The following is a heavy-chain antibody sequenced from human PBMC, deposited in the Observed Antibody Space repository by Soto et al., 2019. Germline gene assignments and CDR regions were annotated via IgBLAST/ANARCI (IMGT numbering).Heavy chain of an antibody. CDR1: GFTFSDYA. CDR3: ANGRFLEWLLPDNWFDP. J-gene: IGHJ5*02. Sequence: VQLVESGGGVVQPGRSLRLSCAASGFTFSDYAMNWVRQTPGKRLEWVSAISGSGGNTYYADSVKGRFTISRDNSKKMLYLQMNSLRAEDTAVYYCANGRFLEWLLPDNWFDPWGQGALVTVSS. CDR2: ISGSGGNT. D-gene: IGHD3-3*01. V-gene: IGHV3-23*04.